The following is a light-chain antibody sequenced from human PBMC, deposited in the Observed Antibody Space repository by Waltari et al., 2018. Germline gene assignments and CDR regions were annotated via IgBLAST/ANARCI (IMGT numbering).Light chain of an antibody. Sequence: DMKMTPSPSYLAASVGEREPISCQASQDISNYLNWYQQKPGKAPKLLIYDASNLETGVPSRFSGSGSGTDFTFTISSLQPEDIATYYCQQYDNLPPYTFGQGTKLEIK. CDR3: QQYDNLPPYT. CDR1: QDISNY. J-gene: IGKJ2*01. V-gene: IGKV1-33*01. CDR2: DAS.